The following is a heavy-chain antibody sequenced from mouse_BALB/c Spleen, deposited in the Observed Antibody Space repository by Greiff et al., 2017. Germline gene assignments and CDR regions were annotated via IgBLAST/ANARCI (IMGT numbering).Heavy chain of an antibody. CDR3: ARARTFYAMDY. CDR1: GFTFSSFG. CDR2: ISSGSSTI. J-gene: IGHJ4*01. D-gene: IGHD1-2*01. Sequence: EVQRVESGGGLVQPGGSRKLSCAASGFTFSSFGMHWVRQAPEKGLEWVAYISSGSSTIYYADTVKGRFTISRDNPKNTLFLQMTSLRSEDTAMYYCARARTFYAMDYWGQGTSVTVSS. V-gene: IGHV5-17*02.